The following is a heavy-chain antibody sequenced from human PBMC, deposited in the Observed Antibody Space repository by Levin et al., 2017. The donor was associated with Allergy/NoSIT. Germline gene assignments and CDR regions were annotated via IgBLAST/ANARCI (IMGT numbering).Heavy chain of an antibody. V-gene: IGHV1-18*01. Sequence: ASVKVSCKASGYTFTSSGFTWVRQAPGQGLEWLGWISAYNGNKKNAQSLQGRVTMTTDTSTSTAYLDLRSLRSDDTAVYYCARVPGLMIGLGETNWFDPWGQGTLVTVSS. CDR3: ARVPGLMIGLGETNWFDP. J-gene: IGHJ5*02. D-gene: IGHD3-10*01. CDR1: GYTFTSSG. CDR2: ISAYNGNK.